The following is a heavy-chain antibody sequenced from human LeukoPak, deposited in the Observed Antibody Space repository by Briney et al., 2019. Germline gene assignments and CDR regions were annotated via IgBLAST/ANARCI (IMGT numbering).Heavy chain of an antibody. D-gene: IGHD5-24*01. CDR1: GGSISSSSYY. V-gene: IGHV4-61*01. J-gene: IGHJ5*02. CDR2: IYYTGNT. CDR3: ARDRLQLQS. Sequence: SETLSLTCTVSGGSISSSSYYWGWIRQPPGKGLEWIGYIYYTGNTNYNPSLKSRVTISVDTSKNQFSLKLSSVTAADTAVYYCARDRLQLQSWGQGTLVTVSS.